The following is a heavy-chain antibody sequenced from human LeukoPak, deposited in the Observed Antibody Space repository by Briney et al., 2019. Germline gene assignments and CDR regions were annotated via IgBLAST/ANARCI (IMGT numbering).Heavy chain of an antibody. CDR3: AEDLYREEHISAYLCFDY. J-gene: IGHJ4*02. D-gene: IGHD2-21*01. V-gene: IGHV3-23*01. CDR1: GFIFSNYA. CDR2: ISSSGGST. Sequence: GGSLRLSCAASGFIFSNYAMSWVRQAPGKGLEWVSTISSSGGSTYYADSVKGRFTISRDNSKNTLYLQMNSLRAEDTAVYYCAEDLYREEHISAYLCFDYWGQGTLVTVSS.